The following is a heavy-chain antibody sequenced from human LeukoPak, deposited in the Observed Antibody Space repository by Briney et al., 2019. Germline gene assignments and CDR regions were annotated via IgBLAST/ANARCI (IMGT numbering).Heavy chain of an antibody. J-gene: IGHJ5*02. CDR3: TRGNGGFDNWFDP. CDR2: IRSKAYGGTT. Sequence: GRSLRLSCTASGFTFGDYAMSWFRQAPGKRLEWVGFIRSKAYGGTTEYAASVKGRFTISRDDSKSIAYLQMNSLNTEDTAVYYCTRGNGGFDNWFDPWGQGTLVTVSS. CDR1: GFTFGDYA. D-gene: IGHD3-16*01. V-gene: IGHV3-49*03.